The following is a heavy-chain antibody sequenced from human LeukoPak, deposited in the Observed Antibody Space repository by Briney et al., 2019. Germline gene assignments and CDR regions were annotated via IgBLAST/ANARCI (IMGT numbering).Heavy chain of an antibody. CDR2: IFHSGST. D-gene: IGHD6-13*01. CDR1: RGSISSTYYY. Sequence: PSETLSLTCTVSRGSISSTYYYWGWIRQPPGKGLEWIGSIFHSGSTYYNPSLKSRVTISVDTSKNQFSLKLSSVTAADTAVYYCARDPAIAAAGTGYWFDPWGQGTLVTVSS. J-gene: IGHJ5*02. V-gene: IGHV4-39*07. CDR3: ARDPAIAAAGTGYWFDP.